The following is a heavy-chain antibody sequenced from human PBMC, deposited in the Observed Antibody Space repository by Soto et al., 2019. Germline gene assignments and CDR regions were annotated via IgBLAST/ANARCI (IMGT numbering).Heavy chain of an antibody. J-gene: IGHJ6*02. V-gene: IGHV3-30-3*01. CDR1: GFTFSSYA. CDR3: ARDRYQLWFQGAADYYYYGMDV. CDR2: ISYDGSNK. D-gene: IGHD5-18*01. Sequence: QVQLVESGGGVVQPGRSLRLSCAASGFTFSSYAMHWVRQAPGKGLEWVAVISYDGSNKYYADSVKGRFTISRDNSKNTLYLQMNSLRAEDRAVYYCARDRYQLWFQGAADYYYYGMDVWGQGTTVTVSS.